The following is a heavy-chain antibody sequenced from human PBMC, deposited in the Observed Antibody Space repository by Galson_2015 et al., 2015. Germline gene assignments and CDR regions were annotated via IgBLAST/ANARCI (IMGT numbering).Heavy chain of an antibody. CDR3: AKVWYYGSGSGDY. D-gene: IGHD3-10*01. CDR2: SSNSDGST. CDR1: GFTFTNYA. V-gene: IGHV3-23*01. Sequence: SLRLSCAASGFTFTNYAMSWVRQAPGKGLEWVSVSSNSDGSTYYADSAKGRFTISRDNSKNTLYLQMNSLRAEDTAVYYCAKVWYYGSGSGDYWGQGTLVTVSS. J-gene: IGHJ4*02.